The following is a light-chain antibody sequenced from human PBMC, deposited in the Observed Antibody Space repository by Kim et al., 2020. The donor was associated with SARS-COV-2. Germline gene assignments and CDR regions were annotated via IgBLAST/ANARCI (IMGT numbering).Light chain of an antibody. CDR3: QQYDSYPRT. Sequence: DIQMTQSPFSLSASIGDRVTITCRASQGISSWLAWYQQKPEKAPKCLIYAASSLQSGVPSRFSGSGSGTDFTLTISSLQPEDFATYYCQQYDSYPRTFGQGTSVEIK. CDR2: AAS. V-gene: IGKV1D-16*01. CDR1: QGISSW. J-gene: IGKJ1*01.